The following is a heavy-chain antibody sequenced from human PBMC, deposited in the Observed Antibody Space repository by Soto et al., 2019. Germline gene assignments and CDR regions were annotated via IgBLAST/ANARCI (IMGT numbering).Heavy chain of an antibody. J-gene: IGHJ4*02. V-gene: IGHV3-74*01. Sequence: EVQLAESGGGLVQPGGSPRLSCAASGFTFSSHWMHWVRQAPGKGLVWVSRIIGDGNEITYADSVKGRFTISRDNAKNTVILQMNSLRAEDTAVYYCVRGHVRGNDRHFDYWGQGTLVTVSS. CDR3: VRGHVRGNDRHFDY. CDR1: GFTFSSHW. D-gene: IGHD3-16*02. CDR2: IIGDGNEI.